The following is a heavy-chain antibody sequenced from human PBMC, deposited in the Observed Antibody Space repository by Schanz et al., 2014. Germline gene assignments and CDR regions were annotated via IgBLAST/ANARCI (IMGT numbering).Heavy chain of an antibody. J-gene: IGHJ3*02. CDR1: GFSFSDYW. CDR2: ISHDGSNK. CDR3: AKDMHKDYGGKPQAFDI. Sequence: VQLVESEGGLVQPGGSLRLSCEGSGFSFSDYWMGWVRQAPGKGLEWVALISHDGSNKNSADSVKGRFTISRDNSKNTLYLQMNSLRAEDTALYYCAKDMHKDYGGKPQAFDIWGQGTMVTVSS. D-gene: IGHD4-17*01. V-gene: IGHV3-30*18.